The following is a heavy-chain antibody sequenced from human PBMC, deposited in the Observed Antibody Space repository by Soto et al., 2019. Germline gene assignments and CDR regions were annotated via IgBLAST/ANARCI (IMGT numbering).Heavy chain of an antibody. CDR1: GFTFGDYA. CDR2: IRSKAYGGTT. D-gene: IGHD3-22*01. CDR3: TRADGTYSYDRSGYYLDY. J-gene: IGHJ4*02. V-gene: IGHV3-49*03. Sequence: GGSLRLSCTASGFTFGDYAMSWFRQAPGEGLEWVGFIRSKAYGGTTEYAASEKGRFNISRDDSKSSAHLQMNSLKTEDTDVYYCTRADGTYSYDRSGYYLDYWGQGTLVTVSS.